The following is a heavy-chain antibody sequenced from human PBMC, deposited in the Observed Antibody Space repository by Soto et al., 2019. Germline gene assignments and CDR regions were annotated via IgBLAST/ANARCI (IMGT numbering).Heavy chain of an antibody. CDR2: INHSGST. V-gene: IGHV4-34*01. Sequence: QVQLQQWGAGLLKPSETLSLTCAVYGGSFSGYYWSWIRQPPGKGLEWIGEINHSGSTNYNPSLKSRVTISVDTSKNQFSLKLSSVTAADTAVYYCARAREVAARPFDYWGQGTLVTVSS. CDR3: ARAREVAARPFDY. J-gene: IGHJ4*02. D-gene: IGHD6-6*01. CDR1: GGSFSGYY.